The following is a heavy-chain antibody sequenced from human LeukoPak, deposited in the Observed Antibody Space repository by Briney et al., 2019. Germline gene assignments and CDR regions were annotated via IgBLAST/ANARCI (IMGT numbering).Heavy chain of an antibody. Sequence: GGSLRLSCAASGFSFSKYAMHWVRQAPGKGLEWLSYISGGGTSIHYADSVRGRFTISRDNAKNSLYLQMRSLRAEDTAIYYCARDPSEGELPAVTNWGQGTLVTVSS. CDR3: ARDPSEGELPAVTN. CDR2: ISGGGTSI. V-gene: IGHV3-48*03. J-gene: IGHJ4*02. CDR1: GFSFSKYA. D-gene: IGHD1-26*01.